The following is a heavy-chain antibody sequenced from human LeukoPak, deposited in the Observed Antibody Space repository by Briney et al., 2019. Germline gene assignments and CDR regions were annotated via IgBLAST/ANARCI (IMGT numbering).Heavy chain of an antibody. CDR1: GFTFDDYA. D-gene: IGHD1-26*01. J-gene: IGHJ6*02. CDR2: ISWNSGSI. Sequence: GGSLRLSCAASGFTFDDYAMHWVRQAPGKGLEWVSGISWNSGSIGYADSVKGRLTISRDNAKNSLYLQMNSLRAEDTALYYCAKEVGAWDYYYYGMDVWGQGTTVTVSS. V-gene: IGHV3-9*01. CDR3: AKEVGAWDYYYYGMDV.